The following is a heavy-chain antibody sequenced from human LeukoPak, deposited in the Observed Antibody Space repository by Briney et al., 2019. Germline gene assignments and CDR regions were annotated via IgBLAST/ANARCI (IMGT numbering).Heavy chain of an antibody. D-gene: IGHD5-18*01. V-gene: IGHV4-34*01. J-gene: IGHJ4*02. CDR1: GGSFSGYY. Sequence: PSETLSLTCAVYGGSFSGYYWSWIRQPPGKGLEWIGEINHSGSTNYNPSLKSRVTISVDTSKNQFSLKLSSVTAADTAVYYCAGERIQLWLRGFDYWGQGTLVTVSS. CDR3: AGERIQLWLRGFDY. CDR2: INHSGST.